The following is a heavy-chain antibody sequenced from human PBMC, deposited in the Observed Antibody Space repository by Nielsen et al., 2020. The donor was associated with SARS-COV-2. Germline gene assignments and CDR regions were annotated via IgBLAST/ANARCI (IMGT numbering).Heavy chain of an antibody. V-gene: IGHV3-21*05. J-gene: IGHJ4*01. CDR2: IRTSSGYI. CDR1: GFSFSSYA. D-gene: IGHD5-12*01. Sequence: GESLKISCAASGFSFSSYAMTWVRQAPGKGLEWVSFIRTSSGYIHYADSVKGRFTTSRDNAKNSLYLQMKSLRVEDTAIYYCARDHIVANIDLDYWGHGTLVTVSS. CDR3: ARDHIVANIDLDY.